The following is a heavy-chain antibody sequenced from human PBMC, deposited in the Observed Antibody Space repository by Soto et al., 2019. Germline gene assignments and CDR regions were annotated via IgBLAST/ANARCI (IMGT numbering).Heavy chain of an antibody. D-gene: IGHD1-26*01. V-gene: IGHV1-69*13. Sequence: AASVKVSCKASGGTFSSYAISWVRQAPGQGLEWMGGIIPIFGTANYAQKFQGRVTITADESTSAAYMELSSLRSEDTAVYYCAREKAGGSYYYGMDVWGQGTTVTVSS. CDR1: GGTFSSYA. J-gene: IGHJ6*02. CDR2: IIPIFGTA. CDR3: AREKAGGSYYYGMDV.